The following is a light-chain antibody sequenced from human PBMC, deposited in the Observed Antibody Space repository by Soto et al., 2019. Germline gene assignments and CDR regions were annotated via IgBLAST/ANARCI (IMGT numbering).Light chain of an antibody. V-gene: IGKV3-20*01. CDR3: HQYGRSPFT. Sequence: EMVLTQSPGTLSLSPGESATLSCRASQSVSSNFFAWYQQKPGQDHRLLIYGASSRATGIPDRFSGSGSGRDCTVSMSKLVPEDFAVYSCHQYGRSPFTFGQGTKRDIK. CDR2: GAS. CDR1: QSVSSNF. J-gene: IGKJ2*01.